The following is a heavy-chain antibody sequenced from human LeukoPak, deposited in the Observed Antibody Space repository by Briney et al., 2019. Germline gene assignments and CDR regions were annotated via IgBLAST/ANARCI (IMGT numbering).Heavy chain of an antibody. CDR2: IYHSGST. Sequence: SETLSLTCAVSGGSISSSNWWSWVRQPPGKGLEWIGEIYHSGSTNYNPSLKSRVTISVDKSKNQFSLKLSSVTAADTAVYYCASEPKRYGDYARWYWGQGTLVTVSS. J-gene: IGHJ4*02. V-gene: IGHV4-4*02. CDR1: GGSISSSNW. CDR3: ASEPKRYGDYARWY. D-gene: IGHD4-17*01.